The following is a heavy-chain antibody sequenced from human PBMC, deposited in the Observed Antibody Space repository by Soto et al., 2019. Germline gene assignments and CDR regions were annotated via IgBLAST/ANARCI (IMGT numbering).Heavy chain of an antibody. CDR1: GYTFTSYY. CDR3: ARDQTAMVYYYYGMDV. D-gene: IGHD5-18*01. V-gene: IGHV1-46*01. CDR2: INPSGGST. J-gene: IGHJ6*02. Sequence: ASVKVSCKASGYTFTSYYMHWLRQAPGQGLEWMGIINPSGGSTSYAQKFQGRVTMTRDTSTSTVYMELSSLRSEDTAVYYCARDQTAMVYYYYGMDVWGQGTTVTVSS.